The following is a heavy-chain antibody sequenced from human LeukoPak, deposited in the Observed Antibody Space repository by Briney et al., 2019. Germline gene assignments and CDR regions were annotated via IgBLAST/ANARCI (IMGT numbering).Heavy chain of an antibody. D-gene: IGHD3-22*01. V-gene: IGHV1-2*06. CDR2: INPNSGGT. J-gene: IGHJ4*02. CDR1: GYTFTGYY. CDR3: ARTYSGYYDSSGYPLRY. Sequence: APVKVSCKASGYTFTGYYMHWVRQAPGQGLEWMGRINPNSGGTNYAQKFQGRVTMTRDTSISTAYMELSRLRSDDTAVYYCARTYSGYYDSSGYPLRYWGQGTLVTVSS.